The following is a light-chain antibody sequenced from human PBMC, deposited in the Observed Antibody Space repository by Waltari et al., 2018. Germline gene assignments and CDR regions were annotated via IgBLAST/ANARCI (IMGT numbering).Light chain of an antibody. J-gene: IGKJ5*01. CDR1: QSLFSTPNSKTY. V-gene: IGKV4-1*01. Sequence: DIVMTQSPDFLAVSLGERATINCKSSQSLFSTPNSKTYLSWYQQKPGPPPKLLSYWASTRGSGVPDRVSGSGSGTDFTLTISSLQAEDVAVYYCHHYYIPPLTFGQGTRLEIK. CDR2: WAS. CDR3: HHYYIPPLT.